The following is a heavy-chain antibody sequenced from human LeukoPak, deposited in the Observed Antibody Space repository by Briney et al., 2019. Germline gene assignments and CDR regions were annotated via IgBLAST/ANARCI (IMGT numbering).Heavy chain of an antibody. J-gene: IGHJ6*02. CDR1: GSSLSTSGVG. Sequence: SGPTLVNPTQTLTLTCTFSGSSLSTSGVGVGWIRQPPGKALEWLALIYWNDYKRYSPSLKSRLTITKDTSKNQVVLTMTNMDPVDTATYYCAHRVTRQYSSSWRPRKTDYYYYYGMDVWGQGTTVTVSS. CDR3: AHRVTRQYSSSWRPRKTDYYYYYGMDV. CDR2: IYWNDYK. V-gene: IGHV2-5*01. D-gene: IGHD6-13*01.